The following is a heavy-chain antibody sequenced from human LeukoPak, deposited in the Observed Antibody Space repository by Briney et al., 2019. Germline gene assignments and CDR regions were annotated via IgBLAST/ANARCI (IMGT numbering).Heavy chain of an antibody. Sequence: SGGSPRLSCAASGFTVSSMYMSWVRQAPGKGLEWVSVIYGGGSTFYADCVKGRFTISRDNSKNTLYLQMNSLRAEDTAVYYCVRLQDYWGQGTLVTVSS. V-gene: IGHV3-53*01. CDR3: VRLQDY. J-gene: IGHJ4*02. CDR2: IYGGGST. CDR1: GFTVSSMY.